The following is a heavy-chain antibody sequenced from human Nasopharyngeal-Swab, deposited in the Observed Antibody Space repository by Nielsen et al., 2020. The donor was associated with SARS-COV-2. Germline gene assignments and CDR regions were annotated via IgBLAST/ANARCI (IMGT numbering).Heavy chain of an antibody. CDR2: IHYSGST. V-gene: IGHV4-39*01. Sequence: SETLSLTCTVSGGSISSSADYWDWIRQSPGKGLEWIGYIHYSGSTYYNPSLKSRVTISVDTSKNQFSLKLSSVTAADTAVYYCARDNYPYYYYGMDVWGQGTTVTVSS. J-gene: IGHJ6*02. D-gene: IGHD4-11*01. CDR1: GGSISSSADY. CDR3: ARDNYPYYYYGMDV.